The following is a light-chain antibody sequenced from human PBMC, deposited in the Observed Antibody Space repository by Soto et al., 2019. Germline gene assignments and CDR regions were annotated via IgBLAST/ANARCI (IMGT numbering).Light chain of an antibody. Sequence: DIQMTQSPSSLSASVGDRVTITCRASQGISSWLAWYQQKPGKAPNLLIYTASTLQSGVPSRFSGTGSGTDFTLTISSLQPEDSATYLCQQAYSFPVTFGGGTKVEI. CDR2: TAS. CDR3: QQAYSFPVT. J-gene: IGKJ4*01. V-gene: IGKV1-12*01. CDR1: QGISSW.